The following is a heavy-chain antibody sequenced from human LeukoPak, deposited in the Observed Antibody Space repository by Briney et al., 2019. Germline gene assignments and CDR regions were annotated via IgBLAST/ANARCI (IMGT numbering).Heavy chain of an antibody. CDR3: AKGRAGNYYYDSSDY. D-gene: IGHD3-22*01. Sequence: QSGGSLRLSCAASGFTFSSYGMSWVRQAPGKGLEWVSAISGSGSSTYYAASVKGRFTISRDNSKNTLYLQMNSLRAEDTAVYSCAKGRAGNYYYDSSDYGGQGTLVTVSS. CDR2: ISGSGSST. J-gene: IGHJ4*02. CDR1: GFTFSSYG. V-gene: IGHV3-23*01.